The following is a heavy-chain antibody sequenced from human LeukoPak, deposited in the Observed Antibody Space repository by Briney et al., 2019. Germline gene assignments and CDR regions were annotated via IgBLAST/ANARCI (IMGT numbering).Heavy chain of an antibody. CDR3: ARDLTGVWTYYYDY. J-gene: IGHJ4*02. V-gene: IGHV3-21*01. CDR2: ISTSGSDE. Sequence: GGSLRLSCAASGFTFSTYGMHWVRQAPGKGLEWVASISTSGSDEYYADSMKGRFTISRDNAHKSLYLQMTSLRAEDTAVYYCARDLTGVWTYYYDYWGQGTLVSVSS. CDR1: GFTFSTYG. D-gene: IGHD1-7*01.